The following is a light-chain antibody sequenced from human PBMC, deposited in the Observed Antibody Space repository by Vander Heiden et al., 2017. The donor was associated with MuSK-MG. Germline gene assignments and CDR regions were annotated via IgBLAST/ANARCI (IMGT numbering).Light chain of an antibody. CDR2: DVS. V-gene: IGLV2-11*01. Sequence: QSALTQPRSVSGSPGQSVAISCTGASSDVGGYNYVSWYQQHPGKAPKLMIYDVSKRPSGVPDRFSGPKSGSTASLTISGLQAEDEADYYCCSYSGTYTWVLGGGTKLTVL. CDR3: CSYSGTYTWV. CDR1: SSDVGGYNY. J-gene: IGLJ2*01.